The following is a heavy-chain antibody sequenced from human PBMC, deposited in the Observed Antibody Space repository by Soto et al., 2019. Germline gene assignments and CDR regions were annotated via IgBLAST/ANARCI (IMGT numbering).Heavy chain of an antibody. CDR2: IIPLFDAT. Sequence: QVQLVQSGAEVRKPGSSVKVSCKASGGTFTTYDISWVRQAPGQGLEWMGGIIPLFDATKYAQKFPGRVTSTADKSTGTAYMELSSLRSEDTAMYYCARDRSSSWYNGTFYFVSGGQGTLVTVSS. D-gene: IGHD6-19*01. J-gene: IGHJ4*02. CDR3: ARDRSSSWYNGTFYFVS. CDR1: GGTFTTYD. V-gene: IGHV1-69*06.